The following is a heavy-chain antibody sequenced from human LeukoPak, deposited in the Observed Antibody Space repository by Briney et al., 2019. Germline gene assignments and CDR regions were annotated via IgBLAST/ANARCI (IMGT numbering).Heavy chain of an antibody. J-gene: IGHJ6*03. Sequence: GASVKVSCKASGYTFTSYDIYWVRQATGQGLEWMGWMNPNSGNTGYAQKFQGRVTITRNTSISTAYMELSSLRSEDTAVYYCARQSNYDFWSGYSPNYYYMDVWGKGTTVTVSS. CDR2: MNPNSGNT. V-gene: IGHV1-8*03. CDR3: ARQSNYDFWSGYSPNYYYMDV. D-gene: IGHD3-3*01. CDR1: GYTFTSYD.